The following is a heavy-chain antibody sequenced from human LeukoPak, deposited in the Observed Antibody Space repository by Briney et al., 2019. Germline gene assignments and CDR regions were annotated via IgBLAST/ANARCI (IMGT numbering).Heavy chain of an antibody. D-gene: IGHD3-16*01. CDR1: GFSFSSFW. CDR3: TRDIGGRSAY. V-gene: IGHV3-74*01. Sequence: PGGSLRLSCEASGFSFSSFWMHWVRQAPGEGLVWVSRLNEDGGITNYADFAKGRFTIYRDNARNTLYLQMNSLSADDTAVYYCTRDIGGRSAYWGQGTLVTVSS. J-gene: IGHJ4*02. CDR2: LNEDGGIT.